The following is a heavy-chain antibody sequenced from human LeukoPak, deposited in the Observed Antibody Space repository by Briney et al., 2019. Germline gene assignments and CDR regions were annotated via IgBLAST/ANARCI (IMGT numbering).Heavy chain of an antibody. Sequence: GSLRLSCGASGFTFNKAWMSWDRQRPGKGLEWVGRIKENSVGGSTDYAAPGEGRFTISRDDSKNTVYLEMKSLRTEDTATYYCTAGLGRSNDDAWGQGTVVTVSA. CDR3: TAGLGRSNDDA. D-gene: IGHD2-8*01. CDR2: IKENSVGGST. CDR1: GFTFNKAW. J-gene: IGHJ5*02. V-gene: IGHV3-15*05.